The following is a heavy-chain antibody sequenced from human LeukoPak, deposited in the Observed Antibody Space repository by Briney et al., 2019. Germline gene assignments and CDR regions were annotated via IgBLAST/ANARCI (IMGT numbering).Heavy chain of an antibody. CDR2: ISPSSGDT. D-gene: IGHD6-19*01. V-gene: IGHV1-2*02. CDR3: ARAAIAVAGDYHYHYMDV. J-gene: IGHJ6*03. Sequence: ASVTVSCKASGYTFTGHYMHWVRQAPAQGLEWMGWISPSSGDTDYAQRFQGRVTMTRDTSISTAYMELRRLRSDDTAVYYCARAAIAVAGDYHYHYMDVWGKGTTVTVSS. CDR1: GYTFTGHY.